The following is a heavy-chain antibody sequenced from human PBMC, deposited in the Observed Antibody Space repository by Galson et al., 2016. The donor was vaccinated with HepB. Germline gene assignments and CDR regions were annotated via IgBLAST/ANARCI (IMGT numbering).Heavy chain of an antibody. D-gene: IGHD6-19*01. V-gene: IGHV3-30-3*01. CDR1: GFTFSNYG. J-gene: IGHJ4*02. CDR2: ISYDGSNK. Sequence: SLRLSCAASGFTFSNYGMHWVRQAPGKGLEWVSVISYDGSNKYYRDSVKGRFPISSDNSKNTLYLQMKILRAEDTAVYYCAIDHDDSGWYHEGFSDHWGQGTLVTVSS. CDR3: AIDHDDSGWYHEGFSDH.